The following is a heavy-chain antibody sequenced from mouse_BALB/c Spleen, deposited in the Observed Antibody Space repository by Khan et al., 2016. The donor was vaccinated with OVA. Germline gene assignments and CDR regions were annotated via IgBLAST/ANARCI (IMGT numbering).Heavy chain of an antibody. CDR3: WMVL. Sequence: EVKLEESGGGLVQPGGSMKLSCAASGFTFSNYCMNWVRQSPEKGLEWVAEIRFKSDDYVTHYPESVKGRFTISIENSNSSGYLQVNNFRAEDTGIYYYWMVLWGQGTTVTVSS. J-gene: IGHJ2*01. V-gene: IGHV6-6*02. CDR1: GFTFSNYC. D-gene: IGHD1-1*02. CDR2: IRFKSDDYVT.